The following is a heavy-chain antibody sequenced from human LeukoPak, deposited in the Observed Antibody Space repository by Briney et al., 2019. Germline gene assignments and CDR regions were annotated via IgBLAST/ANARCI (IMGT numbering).Heavy chain of an antibody. V-gene: IGHV4-39*01. D-gene: IGHD6-13*01. CDR1: GGSISSSSYY. CDR2: IYYSGST. Sequence: SETLSLTCTVSGGSISSSSYYWGWIRQPPGKGLEWIGSIYYSGSTYYDPSLKSRVTMSVDTSKNQFSLKLSSVTAADTAVYYCARRAGGSSSWFTTYYFDYWGQGTLVTVSS. CDR3: ARRAGGSSSWFTTYYFDY. J-gene: IGHJ4*02.